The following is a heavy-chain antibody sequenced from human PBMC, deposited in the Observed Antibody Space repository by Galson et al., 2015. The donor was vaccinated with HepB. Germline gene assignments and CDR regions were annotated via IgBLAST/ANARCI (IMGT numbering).Heavy chain of an antibody. D-gene: IGHD2-15*01. CDR3: AAGPRSVGSFNYAMDV. J-gene: IGHJ6*02. CDR1: GITFSGNS. CDR2: ISSSRRYE. Sequence: SLRLSCAASGITFSGNSMNWVRQAPGKGLEWVPSISSSRRYEYYADSVRGRFTISRDNAKKSLYLQMNSLRVEDTAVYYCAAGPRSVGSFNYAMDVWGQGTTVTFSS. V-gene: IGHV3-21*01.